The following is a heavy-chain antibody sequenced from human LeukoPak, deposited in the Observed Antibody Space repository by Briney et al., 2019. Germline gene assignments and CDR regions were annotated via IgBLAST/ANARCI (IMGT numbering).Heavy chain of an antibody. CDR1: GGPMSSYY. CDR2: IYYSGSN. D-gene: IGHD5-24*01. CDR3: ARGARAGYNLEPFDY. J-gene: IGHJ4*02. V-gene: IGHV4-59*08. Sequence: SETLSLTCTVSGGPMSSYYWSWIRQPPGKGLEWIGYIYYSGSNKYNPSLRSRVTISVDTSKNQFSLKLSSVTAADTAVYYCARGARAGYNLEPFDYWGQGTLVTVSS.